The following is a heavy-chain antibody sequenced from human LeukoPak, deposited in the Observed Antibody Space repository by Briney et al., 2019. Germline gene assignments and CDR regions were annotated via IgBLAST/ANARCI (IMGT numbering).Heavy chain of an antibody. CDR2: ISSSSSYI. D-gene: IGHD3-16*02. Sequence: PGGSLRLSCVASGFTFSSYSMNWVRQAPGKGLEWVSSISSSSSYIYYADSVKGRFTISRDNSKNTLYLQMNSLRAEDTAVYYCAKDSDYDYVWGSYRYTHFDYWGQGTLVTVSS. CDR3: AKDSDYDYVWGSYRYTHFDY. V-gene: IGHV3-21*04. J-gene: IGHJ4*02. CDR1: GFTFSSYS.